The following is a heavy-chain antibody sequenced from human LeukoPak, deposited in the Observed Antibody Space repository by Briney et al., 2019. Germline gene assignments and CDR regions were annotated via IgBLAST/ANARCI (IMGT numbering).Heavy chain of an antibody. CDR3: ARNMVGKTDFDY. D-gene: IGHD3-10*01. Sequence: ASVKVSCKASGYTFTSYYMHWVRQAPGQGLEWMGGINPSGGSTSYAQKFQGRITITWDTSAGTAYMDLSSLRSEDTAVYYCARNMVGKTDFDYWGQGTLVTVSS. V-gene: IGHV1-46*01. CDR2: INPSGGST. CDR1: GYTFTSYY. J-gene: IGHJ4*02.